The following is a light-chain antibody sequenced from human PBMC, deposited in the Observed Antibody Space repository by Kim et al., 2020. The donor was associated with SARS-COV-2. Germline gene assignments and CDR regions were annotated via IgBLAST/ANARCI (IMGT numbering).Light chain of an antibody. CDR2: EVN. Sequence: GQSVTISCTGTSSDVGSYNYVSWYQQHPGKAPKFMIYEVNKRTSGVPDRFSGSRSGNTASLTVSGLQADDEADYYCSSYAGGNNWVFGGGTKLTVL. CDR3: SSYAGGNNWV. J-gene: IGLJ3*02. CDR1: SSDVGSYNY. V-gene: IGLV2-8*01.